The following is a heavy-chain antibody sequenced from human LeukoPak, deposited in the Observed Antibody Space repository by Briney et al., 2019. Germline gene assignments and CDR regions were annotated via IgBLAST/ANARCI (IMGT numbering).Heavy chain of an antibody. CDR3: ASHDSEGYFDY. Sequence: GGSLRLSCAASGFTFSSYSMNWVRQAPGKGLEWVSYISSSSSTIYYADSVKGRFTISRDNAKNSLYLQMNSLRAEDTAVYYCASHDSEGYFDYWGQGTLVTVSS. CDR1: GFTFSSYS. CDR2: ISSSSSTI. J-gene: IGHJ4*02. V-gene: IGHV3-48*01. D-gene: IGHD3-22*01.